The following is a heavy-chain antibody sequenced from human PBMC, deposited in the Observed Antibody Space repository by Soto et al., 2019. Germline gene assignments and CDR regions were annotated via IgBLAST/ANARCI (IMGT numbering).Heavy chain of an antibody. D-gene: IGHD3-9*01. V-gene: IGHV1-2*02. CDR1: GYTFTGYY. CDR3: ARDPRYFDWLFLPPFDY. J-gene: IGHJ4*02. Sequence: ASVKVSCKASGYTFTGYYMHWLRQAPGQGLEWMGWINPNSGGTNYAQKFQGRVTMTRDTSISTAYMELSRLRSDDTAVYYCARDPRYFDWLFLPPFDYWGQGTLVTVSS. CDR2: INPNSGGT.